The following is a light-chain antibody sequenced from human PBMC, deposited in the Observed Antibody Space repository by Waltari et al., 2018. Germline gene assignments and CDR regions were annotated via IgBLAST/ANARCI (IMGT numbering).Light chain of an antibody. CDR2: FWN. J-gene: IGLJ1*01. Sequence: LSQPPSVSVAPGQAAKITCERDNLGCQRAHWYQQKSGQAPILIFYFWNHRPPGTPGRFAGCGTGNTDPLTNCRVETVDEDDYYGQGWLSNSDQPVFGTGTRVSVL. V-gene: IGLV3-21*02. CDR3: QGWLSNSDQPV. CDR1: NLGCQR.